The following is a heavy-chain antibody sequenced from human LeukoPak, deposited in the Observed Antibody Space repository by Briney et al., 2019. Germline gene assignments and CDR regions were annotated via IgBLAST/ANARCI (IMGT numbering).Heavy chain of an antibody. CDR2: ISAYNGNT. CDR1: GYTFTSYG. J-gene: IGHJ6*03. CDR3: ASGYYGSGNYYNDGYYMDV. V-gene: IGHV1-18*01. D-gene: IGHD3-10*01. Sequence: ASVKVSCKASGYTFTSYGISWVRQAPGQGLEWMGWISAYNGNTNYAQKLQGRVTMTTDTSTSTAYMELGSLRSDDTAVYYCASGYYGSGNYYNDGYYMDVWGKGTTVTVSS.